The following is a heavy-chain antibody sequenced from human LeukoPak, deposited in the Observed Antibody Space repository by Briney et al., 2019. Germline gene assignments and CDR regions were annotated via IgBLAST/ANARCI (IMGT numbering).Heavy chain of an antibody. CDR2: INPTTGGT. Sequence: VASVKVSCKASGYTFTGYFMHWVRQAPGQGLEWMGWINPTTGGTSYAQKFQGRVTMTRDTSISTGYMELSSLKSDDTAVYYCARDRAGSWFDPWGQGTLVTVSS. V-gene: IGHV1-2*02. J-gene: IGHJ5*02. CDR3: ARDRAGSWFDP. CDR1: GYTFTGYF.